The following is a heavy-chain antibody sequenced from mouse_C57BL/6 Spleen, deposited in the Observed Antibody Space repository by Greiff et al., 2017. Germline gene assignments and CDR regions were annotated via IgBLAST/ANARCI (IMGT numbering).Heavy chain of an antibody. CDR2: INPGNGGT. Sequence: VQLQQSGTELVKPGASVKLSCKASGYTFTSYWMHWVKQRPGQGLEWIGNINPGNGGTNYNEKFKSKATLTVDKSSSTAYMQLSSLTSGDYAVYYCARGGTDDEGAWFAYWGQGTLVTVSA. D-gene: IGHD2-3*01. CDR1: GYTFTSYW. J-gene: IGHJ3*01. V-gene: IGHV1-53*01. CDR3: ARGGTDDEGAWFAY.